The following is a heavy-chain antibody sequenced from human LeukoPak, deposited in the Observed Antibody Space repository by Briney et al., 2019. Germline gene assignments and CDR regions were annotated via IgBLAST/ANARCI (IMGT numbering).Heavy chain of an antibody. CDR2: IYYSGST. CDR3: ARGTDFGVVYYYFDY. D-gene: IGHD3-3*01. CDR1: GGSISSYY. J-gene: IGHJ4*02. V-gene: IGHV4-59*01. Sequence: KPSETLSLTCTVSGGSISSYYWSWIRQPPGKGLEWIGYIYYSGSTSYNPSLKSRVTISVDTSKNQFSLKLSSVTAADTAVYYCARGTDFGVVYYYFDYWGQGTLVTVSS.